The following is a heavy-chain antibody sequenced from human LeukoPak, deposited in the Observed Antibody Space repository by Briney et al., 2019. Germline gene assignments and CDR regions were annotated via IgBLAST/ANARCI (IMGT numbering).Heavy chain of an antibody. V-gene: IGHV4-59*08. J-gene: IGHJ3*02. CDR2: IYARGST. D-gene: IGHD1-26*01. CDR1: GASISSYY. Sequence: TSETLSLTCNVSGASISSYYWSWIRQPAGKGLEWIGHIYARGSTNYNPSLKSRVTISVDTSKNQFSLKLSSVTAADTAVYYCARHSDPIDAFDIWGQGTMVTVSS. CDR3: ARHSDPIDAFDI.